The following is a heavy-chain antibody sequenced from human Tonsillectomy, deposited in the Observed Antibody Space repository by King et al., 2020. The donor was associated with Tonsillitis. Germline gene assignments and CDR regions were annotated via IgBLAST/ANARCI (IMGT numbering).Heavy chain of an antibody. D-gene: IGHD4-23*01. CDR1: GGSISSYY. Sequence: LQLQESGPGLVKPSETLSLTCTVSGGSISSYYWSWVRQPPGKGLEWVGYIYYSGSTNYNPSLKSRVTISVDTSKNQFSLTLSSVTAADTAVYYCARAVVYGGNVTPWGQGTLVTVSS. V-gene: IGHV4-59*01. CDR3: ARAVVYGGNVTP. CDR2: IYYSGST. J-gene: IGHJ5*02.